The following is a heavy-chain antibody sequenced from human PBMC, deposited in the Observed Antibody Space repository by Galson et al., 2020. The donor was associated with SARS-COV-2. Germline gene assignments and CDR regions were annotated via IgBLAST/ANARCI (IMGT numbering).Heavy chain of an antibody. CDR3: ARRMSCSEGSHFDY. J-gene: IGHJ4*02. CDR2: IYWDDDK. D-gene: IGHD2-15*01. CDR1: GFSLTTSAMG. Sequence: KMSGPTLVKPTQTLTLSCTFSGFSLTTSAMGVGWIRQPPGKALEWLALIYWDDDKRYNPSLKSRLTITKDTSKNQVVLTMTNIDPVDTATYYCARRMSCSEGSHFDYWGQGTLVTVSS. V-gene: IGHV2-5*02.